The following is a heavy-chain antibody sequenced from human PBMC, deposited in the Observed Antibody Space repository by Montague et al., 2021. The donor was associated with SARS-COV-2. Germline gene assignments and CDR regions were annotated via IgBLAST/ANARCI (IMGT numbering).Heavy chain of an antibody. CDR2: IYYSGST. CDR1: GGSISSSSYY. Sequence: SETLSLTCTVSGGSISSSSYYWGWIRQPPGKGLEWIGSIYYSGSTYYNPSLKSRVTISVDTSKNQFSLKLSSVTAADTAVYYCAGDSRTDFDWLFPDSGSYYYYMDVWGKGTTVTVSS. CDR3: AGDSRTDFDWLFPDSGSYYYYMDV. J-gene: IGHJ6*03. V-gene: IGHV4-39*02. D-gene: IGHD3-9*01.